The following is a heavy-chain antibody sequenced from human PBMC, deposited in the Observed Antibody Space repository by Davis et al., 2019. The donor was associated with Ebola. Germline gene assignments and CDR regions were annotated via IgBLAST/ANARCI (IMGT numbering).Heavy chain of an antibody. J-gene: IGHJ4*02. Sequence: SETLSLTCAVSGGSISSGGYYWGWIRQPPGKGLEWIGSIYYSGSTYYNPSLKSRVTISVDTSKNQFSLKLSSVTAADTAVYYCAREYLSGYSYGPKYYFDYWGQGTLVTVSS. V-gene: IGHV4-39*07. D-gene: IGHD5-18*01. CDR2: IYYSGST. CDR1: GGSISSGGYY. CDR3: AREYLSGYSYGPKYYFDY.